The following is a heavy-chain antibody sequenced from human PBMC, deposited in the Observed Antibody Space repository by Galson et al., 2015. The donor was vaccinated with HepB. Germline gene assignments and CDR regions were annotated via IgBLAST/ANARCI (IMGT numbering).Heavy chain of an antibody. J-gene: IGHJ4*02. Sequence: CAISGDSVSSHSAAWNWTRQSPSRGLEWLGRTYYRSKWYNDYAVSVKSRITINPDTSKNQFSLQLNSVTPEDTAVYYCARSTLPVGANDYWGQGTLVTVSS. CDR3: ARSTLPVGANDY. D-gene: IGHD1-26*01. V-gene: IGHV6-1*01. CDR1: GDSVSSHSAA. CDR2: TYYRSKWYN.